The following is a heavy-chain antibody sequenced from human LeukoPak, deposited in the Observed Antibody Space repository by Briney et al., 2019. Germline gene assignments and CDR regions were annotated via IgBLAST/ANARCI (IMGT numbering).Heavy chain of an antibody. CDR3: ARDGRLGMGWGVNAFDI. D-gene: IGHD3-10*01. CDR1: GYTFTSYG. J-gene: IGHJ3*02. Sequence: ASVKVSCKASGYTFTSYGISWVRQAPGQGLEWMGWISAYNGNTNYAQKLQGGVTMTTDTSTSTAYMELRGLRSDDTAVYYCARDGRLGMGWGVNAFDIWGQGTMVTVSS. V-gene: IGHV1-18*01. CDR2: ISAYNGNT.